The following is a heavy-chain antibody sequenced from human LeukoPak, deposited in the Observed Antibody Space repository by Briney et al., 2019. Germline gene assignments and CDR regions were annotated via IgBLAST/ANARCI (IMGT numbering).Heavy chain of an antibody. Sequence: SETLSLTCIVSGGSISSSSYYWGWIRQPPGKGLEWIGSIYYSGSTYYNPSLKSRVTISVDTSKNQFSLKLSSVTAADTAVYYCARLRLLDCGGDCFYFDYWGQGTLVTVSS. D-gene: IGHD2-21*02. CDR2: IYYSGST. V-gene: IGHV4-39*07. CDR3: ARLRLLDCGGDCFYFDY. J-gene: IGHJ4*02. CDR1: GGSISSSSYY.